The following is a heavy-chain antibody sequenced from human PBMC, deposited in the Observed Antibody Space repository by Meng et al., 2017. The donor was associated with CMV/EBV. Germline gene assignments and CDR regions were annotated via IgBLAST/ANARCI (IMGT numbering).Heavy chain of an antibody. Sequence: QVLRVQCGAEVKKSGAPVNVSCKAARYTFTNYYMHWGRQALGQGIELMGIINRSGGSTSYAQKFQGRVHMTRDTPTSTVYMELSSLRYEDTDVYYCAREFDGHTFDYWGQGTLVTVSS. J-gene: IGHJ4*02. CDR1: RYTFTNYY. V-gene: IGHV1-46*01. CDR2: INRSGGST. D-gene: IGHD5-24*01. CDR3: AREFDGHTFDY.